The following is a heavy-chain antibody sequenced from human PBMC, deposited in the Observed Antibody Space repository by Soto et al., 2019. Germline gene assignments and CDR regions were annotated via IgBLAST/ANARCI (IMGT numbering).Heavy chain of an antibody. Sequence: SVKVSCKASGGTFSSYAISWVRQAPGQGLEWMGGIIPIFGTANYAQKFQGRVTITADESTSTAYMELSSLRSEDTAVYYCARPPYSASYYYFDQWGQGTPVTVSS. V-gene: IGHV1-69*13. CDR3: ARPPYSASYYYFDQ. CDR1: GGTFSSYA. D-gene: IGHD1-26*01. J-gene: IGHJ4*02. CDR2: IIPIFGTA.